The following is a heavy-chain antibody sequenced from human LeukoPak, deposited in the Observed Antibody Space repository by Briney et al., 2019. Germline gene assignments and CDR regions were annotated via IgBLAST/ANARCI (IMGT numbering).Heavy chain of an antibody. CDR2: SYFSGNA. V-gene: IGHV4-59*01. CDR1: GGSISSYY. J-gene: IGHJ4*02. CDR3: AREAAMQYFFDY. D-gene: IGHD6-13*01. Sequence: PSETLSLTCTVSGGSISSYYWSWVRQPPGKGLERIGFSYFSGNANYNPTLKGRVTMSVDSSKNQFSLDVSSVTAAETAVYNCAREAAMQYFFDYWGQGILVTVSS.